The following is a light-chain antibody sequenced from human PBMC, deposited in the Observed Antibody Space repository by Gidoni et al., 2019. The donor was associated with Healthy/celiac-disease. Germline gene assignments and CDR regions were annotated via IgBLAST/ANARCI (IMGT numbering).Light chain of an antibody. Sequence: SALPQPASVSGSPGQSITISCTGTSSDVGGYNYVSWYQQHPGKAPKLMIYEVSNRPSGVSNRFSGSKSGNTASLTISGRQAEDEADYYCSSYTSSSTWVFGGGTKLTVL. V-gene: IGLV2-14*01. CDR1: SSDVGGYNY. CDR2: EVS. CDR3: SSYTSSSTWV. J-gene: IGLJ3*02.